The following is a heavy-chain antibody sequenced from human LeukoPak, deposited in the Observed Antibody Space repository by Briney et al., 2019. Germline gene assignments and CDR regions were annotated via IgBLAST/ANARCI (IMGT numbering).Heavy chain of an antibody. CDR2: ISASNGDT. J-gene: IGHJ6*02. Sequence: ASVKVSCKASGYTFTTYGISWVRQAPGQGLEWMGWISASNGDTNYAQNLQGRVTMTTDTSTSTAYMELRSLRSDDTAVYYCARDLNTAMAPGWVWGQGTTVTVSS. CDR1: GYTFTTYG. CDR3: ARDLNTAMAPGWV. V-gene: IGHV1-18*01. D-gene: IGHD5-18*01.